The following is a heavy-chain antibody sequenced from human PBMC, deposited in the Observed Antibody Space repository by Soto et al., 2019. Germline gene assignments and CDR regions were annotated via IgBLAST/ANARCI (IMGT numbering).Heavy chain of an antibody. CDR3: AKDLVAVSSSSWFILGDY. D-gene: IGHD6-13*01. J-gene: IGHJ4*02. V-gene: IGHV3-23*01. Sequence: EVQLLESGGGLVQPGGSLRLSCAASGFTFSSYAMSWVRQAPGKGLEWVSAIRGSGGSTYYADSVKGRFTISRDNSKNTLYLQMNSLRAEDTAVYYCAKDLVAVSSSSWFILGDYWGQGTLVTVSS. CDR1: GFTFSSYA. CDR2: IRGSGGST.